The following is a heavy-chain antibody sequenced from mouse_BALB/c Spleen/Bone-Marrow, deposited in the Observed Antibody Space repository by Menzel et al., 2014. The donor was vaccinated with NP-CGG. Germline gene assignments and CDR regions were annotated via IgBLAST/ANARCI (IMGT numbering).Heavy chain of an antibody. J-gene: IGHJ4*01. CDR3: ARSEGIYYYGSSYALDY. CDR1: DYSFTDYY. V-gene: IGHV1S34*01. D-gene: IGHD1-1*01. Sequence: LVKTGALVKISCKASDYSFTDYYMHWVKQTHGKSLEWIGYISCYNGATSYNQKFKGKATFTVDTSSSTAYMQFSSLTSEDSAVYYCARSEGIYYYGSSYALDYWGQGTSVTVSS. CDR2: ISCYNGAT.